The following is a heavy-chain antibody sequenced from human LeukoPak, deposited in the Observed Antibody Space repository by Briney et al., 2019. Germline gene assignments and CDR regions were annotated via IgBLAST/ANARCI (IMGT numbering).Heavy chain of an antibody. J-gene: IGHJ5*02. V-gene: IGHV1-2*02. CDR2: INPNSGGT. D-gene: IGHD4-17*01. CDR1: GYTFTGYY. CDR3: ARSSPLLDYGGGDP. Sequence: EASVKVSCKASGYTFTGYYMHWVRQAPGQGLEWMGWINPNSGGTNYAQKFQGRVTMTRDTSISTAYMELSRPRSDDTAVYYCARSSPLLDYGGGDPWGQGTLVTVSS.